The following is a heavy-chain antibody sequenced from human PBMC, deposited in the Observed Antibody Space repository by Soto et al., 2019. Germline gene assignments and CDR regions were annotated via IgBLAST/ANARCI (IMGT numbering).Heavy chain of an antibody. CDR2: IYYSGST. J-gene: IGHJ6*02. Sequence: QVQLQESGPGLVKPSETLFLTCTVSGGTISSYHCIWIRQPPGKGLEWIGYIYYSGSTNYNPSLKSQVTILVETSKTQNYLKQRYASAADTAIYYCASRSSGWYYGMDVWGQGTTVTVSS. V-gene: IGHV4-59*08. CDR1: GGTISSYH. D-gene: IGHD6-19*01. CDR3: ASRSSGWYYGMDV.